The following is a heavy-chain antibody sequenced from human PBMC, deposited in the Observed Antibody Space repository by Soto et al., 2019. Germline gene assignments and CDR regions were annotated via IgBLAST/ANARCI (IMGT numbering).Heavy chain of an antibody. J-gene: IGHJ4*02. D-gene: IGHD6-13*01. CDR2: ISGYNNNK. Sequence: QIQLVQSGTEVREPGASVKVSCQASGYTFTSYGIIWVRQAPGQVLELMGWISGYNNNKNYAQKYQARVTMTTDTSTRTAYMELRSLISDDTAGYYCARVGAIAPAEGDYWGQGTLVTVSS. CDR3: ARVGAIAPAEGDY. V-gene: IGHV1-18*01. CDR1: GYTFTSYG.